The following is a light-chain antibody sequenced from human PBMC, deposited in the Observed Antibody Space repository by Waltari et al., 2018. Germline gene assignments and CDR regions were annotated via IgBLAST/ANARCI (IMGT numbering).Light chain of an antibody. CDR3: QQRSNLFT. CDR1: QGFGNY. Sequence: EIVFTPSPATLSLSPGERATLSCRASQGFGNYLAWYQPKPGQAPRLLIYDASYRATGTPGRFSGSGSETDFTLTISSLEPEDSAVYYCQQRSNLFTFGPGTKVHIK. CDR2: DAS. J-gene: IGKJ3*01. V-gene: IGKV3-11*01.